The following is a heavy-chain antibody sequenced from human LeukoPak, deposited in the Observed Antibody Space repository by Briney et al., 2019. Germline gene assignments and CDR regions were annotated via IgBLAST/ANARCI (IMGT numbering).Heavy chain of an antibody. CDR1: GYTFTSYG. J-gene: IGHJ4*02. V-gene: IGHV1-18*01. D-gene: IGHD3-22*01. Sequence: ASVKVSCKASGYTFTSYGISWVRQAPGQGLEWMGWISAYNGNTNYAQKLQGRVTMTTDTSTSTAYMELRSLRSDDTAVYYCARDVDSSGYKARARFDYWGQGTLVTVSS. CDR3: ARDVDSSGYKARARFDY. CDR2: ISAYNGNT.